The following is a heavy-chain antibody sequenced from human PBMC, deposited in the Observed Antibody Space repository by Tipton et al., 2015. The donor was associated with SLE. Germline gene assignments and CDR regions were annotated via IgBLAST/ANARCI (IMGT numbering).Heavy chain of an antibody. Sequence: SLRLSCAASGFTFSSYWMHWVRQAPGTGLVWVSRISDGSSTTYADSVKGRFTISRDNAKNTLYLQMNSLRAEDTAVYYCARYSSGSLDSWGQGTLVTVSS. CDR2: ISDGSST. CDR3: ARYSSGSLDS. J-gene: IGHJ4*02. CDR1: GFTFSSYW. D-gene: IGHD1-26*01. V-gene: IGHV3-74*03.